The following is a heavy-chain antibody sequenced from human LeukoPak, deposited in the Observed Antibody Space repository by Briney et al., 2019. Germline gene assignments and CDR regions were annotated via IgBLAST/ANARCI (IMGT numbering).Heavy chain of an antibody. CDR3: ARDQYYGSGSSYGMDV. CDR1: GYTFTSYG. V-gene: IGHV1-18*01. Sequence: SSVNVSCKPSGYTFTSYGISWVRQAPGQGLEGMGWISPYNGNTNYTQKIQGRVTMTTDTSTSTAYMKQRSLRSDDTAVYYCARDQYYGSGSSYGMDVWGQGTTVTVSS. D-gene: IGHD3-10*01. CDR2: ISPYNGNT. J-gene: IGHJ6*02.